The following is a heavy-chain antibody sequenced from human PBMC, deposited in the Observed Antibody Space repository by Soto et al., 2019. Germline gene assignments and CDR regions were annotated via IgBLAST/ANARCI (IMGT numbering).Heavy chain of an antibody. Sequence: SVKVSCKAPGGTFSSYAISWVRQAPGQGLEWMGGIIPIFGTANYAQKFQGRVTITADESTSTAYMELSSLRSGDTAVYYCARDSFDILTGYPTPGWFDPWGQGTLVTVSS. J-gene: IGHJ5*02. D-gene: IGHD3-9*01. CDR3: ARDSFDILTGYPTPGWFDP. CDR2: IIPIFGTA. V-gene: IGHV1-69*13. CDR1: GGTFSSYA.